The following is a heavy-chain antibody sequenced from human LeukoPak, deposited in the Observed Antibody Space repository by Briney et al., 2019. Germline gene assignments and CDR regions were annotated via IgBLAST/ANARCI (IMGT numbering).Heavy chain of an antibody. CDR2: IYPGDSDT. CDR1: GYSFTSYW. Sequence: GASLQISCKGSGYSFTSYWIGWVRQLPGKGLEWMGIIYPGDSDTRYSPSFQGQVTISADKSISTAYLQWSSLKASDTAVYYCAKGIRYGSGSYSSLGLTFDYWGQGTLVTVSS. V-gene: IGHV5-51*01. D-gene: IGHD3-10*01. CDR3: AKGIRYGSGSYSSLGLTFDY. J-gene: IGHJ4*02.